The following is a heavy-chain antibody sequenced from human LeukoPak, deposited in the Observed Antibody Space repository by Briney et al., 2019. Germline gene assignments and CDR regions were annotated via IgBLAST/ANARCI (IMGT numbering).Heavy chain of an antibody. J-gene: IGHJ6*03. Sequence: GGSLRLSCAPSRFTFTSYSMNWVRQAPGKGLGWVSYISSRSSIIYYADAVKGRFTISRDNAKYSVYLQMNSLRAEDTAVYYCARGYGYSYGYPYYMDVWGKGTTGTVSS. CDR2: ISSRSSII. D-gene: IGHD5-18*01. V-gene: IGHV3-48*01. CDR1: RFTFTSYS. CDR3: ARGYGYSYGYPYYMDV.